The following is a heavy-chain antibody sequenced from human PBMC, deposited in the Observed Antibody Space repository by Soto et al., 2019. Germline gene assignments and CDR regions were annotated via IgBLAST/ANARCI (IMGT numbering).Heavy chain of an antibody. J-gene: IGHJ3*02. CDR2: IYYSGTT. CDR3: ARGRGGTYDAFDI. V-gene: IGHV4-59*01. Sequence: PSETLSLTCTVSAGSISTYFWSWIRQPPGKGLEWIGYIYYSGTTNYNPSLKSRVTILLDTSKNQFSLRLSSVTAADMAVYYCARGRGGTYDAFDIWGQGTLVTVSS. D-gene: IGHD1-26*01. CDR1: AGSISTYF.